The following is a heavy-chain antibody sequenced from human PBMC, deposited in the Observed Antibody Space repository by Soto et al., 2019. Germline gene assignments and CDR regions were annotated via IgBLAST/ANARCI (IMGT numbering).Heavy chain of an antibody. D-gene: IGHD2-2*01. V-gene: IGHV4-30-4*02. CDR3: ARTPYSSSTFDY. CDR2: IYYSGST. CDR1: GGSISSGDYY. Sequence: SDTLSLTCTVSGGSISSGDYYWSWIRQPPGKGLEWIGYIYYSGSTYYNPSLKSRVTISVDTSKNQFSLKLSSVTAADTAVYYCARTPYSSSTFDYWGQGTLVTVSS. J-gene: IGHJ4*02.